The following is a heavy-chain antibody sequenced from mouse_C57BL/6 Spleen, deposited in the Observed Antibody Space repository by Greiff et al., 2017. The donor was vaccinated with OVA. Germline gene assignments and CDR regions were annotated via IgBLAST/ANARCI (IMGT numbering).Heavy chain of an antibody. V-gene: IGHV1-80*01. D-gene: IGHD2-4*01. Sequence: QVQLQQSGAELVKPGASVKISCKASGYAFSSYWMNWVKQRPGKGLEWIGQIYPGDGDTNYNGKFKGKATLTADKSSSTAYMQLSSLTSEDSAVYFCARGSGRLRPYFDVWGTGTTVTVSS. CDR1: GYAFSSYW. CDR3: ARGSGRLRPYFDV. J-gene: IGHJ1*03. CDR2: IYPGDGDT.